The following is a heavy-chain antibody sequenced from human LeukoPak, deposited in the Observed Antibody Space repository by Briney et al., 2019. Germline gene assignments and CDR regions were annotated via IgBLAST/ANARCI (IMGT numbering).Heavy chain of an antibody. CDR3: ARDTGYCSGGSCYPPLDY. V-gene: IGHV1-18*01. Sequence: ASVKVSCKASGYTFTSYGISWVRQAPGQGLEWMGWISAYNGNTNYAQKLQGRVTMTTDTSTSTAYMELRSLRSDGTAVYYCARDTGYCSGGSCYPPLDYWGQGTLVTVSS. D-gene: IGHD2-15*01. J-gene: IGHJ4*02. CDR2: ISAYNGNT. CDR1: GYTFTSYG.